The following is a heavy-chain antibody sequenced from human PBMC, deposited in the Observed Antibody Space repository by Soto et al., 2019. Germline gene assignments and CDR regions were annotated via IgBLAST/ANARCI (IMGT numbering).Heavy chain of an antibody. V-gene: IGHV4-61*01. D-gene: IGHD5-18*01. J-gene: IGHJ5*02. CDR1: GGSVSSGSYY. Sequence: SETLSLTCTVSGGSVSSGSYYWSWIRQPPGKGLEWIGYIYYSGSTNYNPSLTSRVTISVDTSKNQFSLKLSSVTAVDTAVYYCARTQRIQLWYNWFDPWGQGTLVTVSS. CDR2: IYYSGST. CDR3: ARTQRIQLWYNWFDP.